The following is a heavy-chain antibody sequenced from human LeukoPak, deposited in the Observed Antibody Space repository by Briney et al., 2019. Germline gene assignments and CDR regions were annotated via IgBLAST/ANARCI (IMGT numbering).Heavy chain of an antibody. Sequence: PGESLKISCKGSGYSFTSYWIGWVRPMPGEGVEWMGIIYPGDSDTRYSPSFQGQVTISADKSISTAYLQCSSLKASDTAMYYCARQHGIAARPHSFDYWGQGTLVTVSS. J-gene: IGHJ4*02. CDR3: ARQHGIAARPHSFDY. CDR1: GYSFTSYW. CDR2: IYPGDSDT. V-gene: IGHV5-51*01. D-gene: IGHD6-6*01.